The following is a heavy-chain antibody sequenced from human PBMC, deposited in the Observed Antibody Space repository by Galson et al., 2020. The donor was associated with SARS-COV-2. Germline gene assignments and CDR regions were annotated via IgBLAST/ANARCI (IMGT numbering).Heavy chain of an antibody. CDR1: RFTFSSYA. D-gene: IGHD3-16*01. Sequence: GGSLRLSCAASRFTFSSYAMTWVRQAPGKGPEWVSSISANGGDTYYADSVKGRFTISRDNSKNTLFLQMNNLRAEDAAVYYCAKDLWVGSLGKYFDYWGQGTPVTVSS. V-gene: IGHV3-23*01. J-gene: IGHJ4*02. CDR3: AKDLWVGSLGKYFDY. CDR2: ISANGGDT.